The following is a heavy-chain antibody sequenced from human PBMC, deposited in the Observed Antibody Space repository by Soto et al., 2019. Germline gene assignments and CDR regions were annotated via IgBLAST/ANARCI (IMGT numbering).Heavy chain of an antibody. Sequence: ASGTLSLTCAVSGASINSGDYYWSFIRQPPAKSLEGIGHIYYRGRTYYNPCLRSRAGISVDSSKSPVSMKLTSVTAADSAVYCCARIIRNYYRLDYWGQGALVSVSS. V-gene: IGHV4-30-4*01. CDR2: IYYRGRT. CDR1: GASINSGDYY. CDR3: ARIIRNYYRLDY. J-gene: IGHJ4*02. D-gene: IGHD1-7*01.